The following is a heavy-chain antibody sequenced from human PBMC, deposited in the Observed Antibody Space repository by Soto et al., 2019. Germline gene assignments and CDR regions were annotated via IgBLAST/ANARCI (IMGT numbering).Heavy chain of an antibody. CDR1: GYTFTSYG. V-gene: IGHV1-18*01. CDR3: AREASSWFPFAY. D-gene: IGHD6-13*01. Sequence: QVQLVQSGAEVKKPGASVKVSCKASGYTFTSYGISWVRQAPGQGLEWMGWISAYNGNTNYAQKLQGRVTRTPDTSTSTAYRELRSLRSDDTAVDYCAREASSWFPFAYWGQGTLVTVSS. J-gene: IGHJ4*02. CDR2: ISAYNGNT.